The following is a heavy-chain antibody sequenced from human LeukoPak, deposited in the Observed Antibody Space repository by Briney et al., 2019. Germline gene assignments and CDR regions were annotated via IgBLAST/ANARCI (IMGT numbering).Heavy chain of an antibody. D-gene: IGHD2-21*02. V-gene: IGHV3-23*01. CDR2: ISGSGGST. CDR3: TRHDSFDY. J-gene: IGHJ4*02. CDR1: GFTFSSYA. Sequence: GGSLRLSCAASGFTFSSYAMSWVRQAPGKGLEWVSAISGSGGSTYYADSVKGRFTISRDNSKNTAYLQMNSLKTEDTAVYYCTRHDSFDYWGQGTLVTVSS.